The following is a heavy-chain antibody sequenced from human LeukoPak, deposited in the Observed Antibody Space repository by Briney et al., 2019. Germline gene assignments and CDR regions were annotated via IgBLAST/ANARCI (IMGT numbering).Heavy chain of an antibody. V-gene: IGHV3-23*01. Sequence: PGGSLRLSCAASGFTFSSYAMSWVRQAPGKGLEWVSAISGSGGSTYYADSVKGRFTISRDNSKNTLYLQMNSLRAEDTAVYYCAKGNSRLVAAAGTMYYFDYWGQGTLVTVSS. CDR2: ISGSGGST. J-gene: IGHJ4*02. CDR3: AKGNSRLVAAAGTMYYFDY. CDR1: GFTFSSYA. D-gene: IGHD6-13*01.